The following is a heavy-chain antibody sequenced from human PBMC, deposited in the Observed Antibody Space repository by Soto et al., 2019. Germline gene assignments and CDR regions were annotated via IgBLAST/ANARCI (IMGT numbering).Heavy chain of an antibody. D-gene: IGHD2-15*01. Sequence: ASVKVSCKASGYTFTSYGISWVRQAPGQGLEWMGWISAYNGNTNYAQKLQGRVTMTTDTSTSTAYMELRSLRSDDTGVYYCARAIIPVVVAGLAPEYYYYYMDVWGKGTTVTVSS. V-gene: IGHV1-18*01. CDR3: ARAIIPVVVAGLAPEYYYYYMDV. CDR2: ISAYNGNT. CDR1: GYTFTSYG. J-gene: IGHJ6*03.